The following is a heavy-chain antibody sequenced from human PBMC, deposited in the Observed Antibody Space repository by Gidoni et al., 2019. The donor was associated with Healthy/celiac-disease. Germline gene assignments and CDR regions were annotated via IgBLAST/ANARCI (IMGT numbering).Heavy chain of an antibody. Sequence: EVQLLGDGVGVVQPVGSVRLACGASGFTISSYAMSWVRQPPGMGRGWVSAIVGMVGTQYYAAPVKGGFPISRATPKTTRYLQMTSLRAAETPVYYCAKFPWVFTIDSSVYLFAYWGQGTLFTFSP. CDR2: IVGMVGTQ. V-gene: IGHV3-23*01. D-gene: IGHD3-22*01. J-gene: IGHJ4*02. CDR3: AKFPWVFTIDSSVYLFAY. CDR1: GFTISSYA.